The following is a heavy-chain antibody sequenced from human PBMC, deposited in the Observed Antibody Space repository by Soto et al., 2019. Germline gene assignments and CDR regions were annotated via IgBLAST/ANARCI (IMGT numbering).Heavy chain of an antibody. CDR3: ARPSPGYSSSWYDY. J-gene: IGHJ4*02. D-gene: IGHD6-13*01. CDR1: GGSFSGYY. V-gene: IGHV4-34*01. CDR2: INHSGST. Sequence: QVQLQQWGAGLLKPSETLSLTCAVYGGSFSGYYWSWIRQPPGKGLEWIGEINHSGSTNYNPSLKSRVTISVDTSKNQFSLKLSSVTAADTAVYYCARPSPGYSSSWYDYWGQGTLVTVSS.